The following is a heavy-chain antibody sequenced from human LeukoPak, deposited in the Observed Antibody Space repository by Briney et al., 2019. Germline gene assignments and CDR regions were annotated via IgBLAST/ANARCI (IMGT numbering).Heavy chain of an antibody. CDR2: IYYSGST. V-gene: IGHV4-59*01. D-gene: IGHD6-19*01. Sequence: PSETLSLTCTVSGGSISSYYWSWIRQPPGKGLEWIGYIYYSGSTNYTPSLKSRVTISVDTSKNQFSLKLSSVTAADTAVYYCARVVRQWLRPYYFDYWGQGTLVTVSS. CDR3: ARVVRQWLRPYYFDY. CDR1: GGSISSYY. J-gene: IGHJ4*02.